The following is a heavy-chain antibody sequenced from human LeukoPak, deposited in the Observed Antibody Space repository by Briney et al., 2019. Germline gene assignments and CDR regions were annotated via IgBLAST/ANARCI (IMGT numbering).Heavy chain of an antibody. V-gene: IGHV3-66*02. J-gene: IGHJ4*02. Sequence: GGSLRLSCAASGLTVTSNYMSWVRQAPGKGLEWVSMIYGGSDTYYEDSVTGRFTLSRDNSKNTLHLQMNSLRAEDTALYYCARTVVTDGDYFDCWGQGTLVTVSS. D-gene: IGHD2-21*02. CDR1: GLTVTSNY. CDR2: IYGGSDT. CDR3: ARTVVTDGDYFDC.